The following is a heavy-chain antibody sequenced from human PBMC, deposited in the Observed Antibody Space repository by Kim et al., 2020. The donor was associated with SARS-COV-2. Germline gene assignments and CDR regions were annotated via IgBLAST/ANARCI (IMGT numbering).Heavy chain of an antibody. CDR1: GGSISSSSYY. Sequence: SETLSLTCTVSGGSISSSSYYWGWIRQPPGKGLEWIGSIYYSGSTYYNPSLKSRVTISVDTSKNQFSLKLSSVTAADTAVYYCASLKDIVVVVVWGQGTLVTVSS. CDR2: IYYSGST. J-gene: IGHJ4*02. V-gene: IGHV4-39*01. D-gene: IGHD2-15*01. CDR3: ASLKDIVVVVV.